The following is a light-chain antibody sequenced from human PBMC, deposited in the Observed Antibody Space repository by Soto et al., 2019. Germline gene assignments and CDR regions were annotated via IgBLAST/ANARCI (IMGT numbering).Light chain of an antibody. V-gene: IGKV1-5*01. CDR2: DVS. Sequence: DIQMTQNHPTLSASVGDRVTITCRASQSISSWLAWYQQRPGKAPNLLIYDVSSLESGVPSRFSGSGSGTEFTLTISSLQPDDFATYYCQQYTNYPWTFGQGTKVDIK. CDR3: QQYTNYPWT. CDR1: QSISSW. J-gene: IGKJ1*01.